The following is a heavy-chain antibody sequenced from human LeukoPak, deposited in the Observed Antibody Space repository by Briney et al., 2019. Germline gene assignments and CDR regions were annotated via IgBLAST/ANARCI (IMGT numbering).Heavy chain of an antibody. D-gene: IGHD6-13*01. CDR1: GFTVSSNY. CDR3: ARDCMGRRQKYSSSCHRPY. CDR2: IYSGGST. J-gene: IGHJ4*02. Sequence: GSLRLSCAASGFTVSSNYMSWVRQAPGKGLEWVSVIYSGGSTYYADSVKGRFTISRDNSKNTLYLQMNSLRAEDTAVYYCARDCMGRRQKYSSSCHRPYWGQGTLVTVSS. V-gene: IGHV3-66*01.